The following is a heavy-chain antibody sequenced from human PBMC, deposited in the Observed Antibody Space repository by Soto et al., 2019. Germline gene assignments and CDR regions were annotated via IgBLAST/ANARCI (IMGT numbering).Heavy chain of an antibody. V-gene: IGHV1-18*01. CDR2: ISAYNGNT. CDR3: AREYGGYDFDRFDY. J-gene: IGHJ4*02. CDR1: GYTFTSYG. D-gene: IGHD5-12*01. Sequence: ASVKVSCKASGYTFTSYGISWVRQAPGQGLEWMGWISAYNGNTNYAQKLQGRVTMTTDTSTSTAYMELRSLRSDDTVVYYCAREYGGYDFDRFDYWGQGTLDTVSS.